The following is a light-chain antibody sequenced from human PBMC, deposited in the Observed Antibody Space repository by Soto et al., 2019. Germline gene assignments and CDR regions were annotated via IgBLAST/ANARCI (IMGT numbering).Light chain of an antibody. V-gene: IGKV1-5*01. CDR2: DAS. CDR1: QSVRSW. CDR3: QQYDNYPLT. Sequence: QSPSTLSASVGDRVTITCRASQSVRSWLAWYQQKPGRAPEFLIYDASSLESGVPSRFSGSGSGTEFTLTISNLQPDDFATYYCQQYDNYPLTFGGGTKVDIK. J-gene: IGKJ4*01.